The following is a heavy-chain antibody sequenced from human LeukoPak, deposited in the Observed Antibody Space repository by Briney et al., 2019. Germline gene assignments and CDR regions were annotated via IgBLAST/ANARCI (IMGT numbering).Heavy chain of an antibody. J-gene: IGHJ3*01. Sequence: GESLKISCKSSGYSFTTYWIAWVRQMPGKGLEWMGFIYPGDADTRYSPSFQGQVTISADRSISTAYPQWSSLKASDTAMYYCAGPGVVAAFDAFDLWGQGTMVTVSS. V-gene: IGHV5-51*01. CDR1: GYSFTTYW. D-gene: IGHD2-15*01. CDR2: IYPGDADT. CDR3: AGPGVVAAFDAFDL.